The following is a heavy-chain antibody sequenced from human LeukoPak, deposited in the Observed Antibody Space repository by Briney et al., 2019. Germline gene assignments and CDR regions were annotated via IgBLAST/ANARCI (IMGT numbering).Heavy chain of an antibody. D-gene: IGHD2-2*01. Sequence: RAGESLKISCKGSGYSFTSYWIGWVRQMPGRGLEWMGIIYPGDSDTRYSPSFQGQVTISADKSISTAYLQWSSLKASDTAMYYCARHCSSTSCQDLGYWGQGTLVTVSS. J-gene: IGHJ4*02. CDR3: ARHCSSTSCQDLGY. CDR2: IYPGDSDT. CDR1: GYSFTSYW. V-gene: IGHV5-51*01.